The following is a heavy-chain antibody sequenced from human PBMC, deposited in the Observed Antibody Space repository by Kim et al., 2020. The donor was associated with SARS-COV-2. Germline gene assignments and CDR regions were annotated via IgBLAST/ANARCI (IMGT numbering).Heavy chain of an antibody. D-gene: IGHD3-10*01. CDR1: GGSISSGGYY. Sequence: SETLSLTCTVSGGSISSGGYYWSWIRQHPGKGLEWIGYIYYSGSTYYNPSLKSRVTISVDTSKNQFSLKLSSVTAADTAVYYCARDHGGRRWFGVDYWGQGTLVTVSS. CDR2: IYYSGST. V-gene: IGHV4-31*03. J-gene: IGHJ4*02. CDR3: ARDHGGRRWFGVDY.